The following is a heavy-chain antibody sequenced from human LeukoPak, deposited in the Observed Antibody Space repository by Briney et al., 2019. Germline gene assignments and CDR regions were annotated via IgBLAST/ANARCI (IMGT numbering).Heavy chain of an antibody. Sequence: GGALRLSCAASGFTFSSYAMHWVRQAPGKGLEWVAVISYDGSNKYYADSVKGRFTISRDNSKNTLYLQMNSLRAEDTAVYYCARGKELSLDPWGQGTLVTVSS. CDR2: ISYDGSNK. D-gene: IGHD2/OR15-2a*01. J-gene: IGHJ5*02. CDR1: GFTFSSYA. V-gene: IGHV3-30*04. CDR3: ARGKELSLDP.